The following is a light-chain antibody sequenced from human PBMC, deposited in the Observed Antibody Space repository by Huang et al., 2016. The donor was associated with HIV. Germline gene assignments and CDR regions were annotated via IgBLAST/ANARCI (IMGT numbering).Light chain of an antibody. Sequence: DIQMTQSPPPLSASVGDRVTFTCRANQTISKSLKWYQQKPGRAPKLLIYTASTLESGVPSRFSGSGSGSRFTLNITNLQPEDFATYYCQQSFSVPRTFG. CDR3: QQSFSVPRT. CDR1: QTISKS. J-gene: IGKJ1*01. CDR2: TAS. V-gene: IGKV1-39*01.